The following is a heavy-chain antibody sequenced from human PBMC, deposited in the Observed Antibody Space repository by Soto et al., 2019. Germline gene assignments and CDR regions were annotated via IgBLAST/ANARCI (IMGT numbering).Heavy chain of an antibody. V-gene: IGHV1-24*01. Sequence: ASVKVSCKVSGYTLTELSMHWVRQAPGKGLEWMGGFDPEDGETIYAQKFQGRVTMTEDTSTDTAYMELSSLRSEDTAVYYCATVVYSSGWYLGYFDYWGQGTLVTVSS. CDR2: FDPEDGET. CDR1: GYTLTELS. D-gene: IGHD6-19*01. CDR3: ATVVYSSGWYLGYFDY. J-gene: IGHJ4*02.